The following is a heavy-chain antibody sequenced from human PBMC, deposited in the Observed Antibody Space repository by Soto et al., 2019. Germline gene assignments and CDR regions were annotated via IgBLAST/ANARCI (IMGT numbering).Heavy chain of an antibody. J-gene: IGHJ4*02. Sequence: PSETLSLTCTVSGGSISSYYWSWIRQPPGKGLEWIGYIYYSGSTNYNPSLKSRVTISVDTSKNQFSLKLSSVTAADTAVYYCARQGSYDSSGSILLLDYWGQGTLVTVSS. D-gene: IGHD3-22*01. CDR2: IYYSGST. CDR3: ARQGSYDSSGSILLLDY. CDR1: GGSISSYY. V-gene: IGHV4-59*01.